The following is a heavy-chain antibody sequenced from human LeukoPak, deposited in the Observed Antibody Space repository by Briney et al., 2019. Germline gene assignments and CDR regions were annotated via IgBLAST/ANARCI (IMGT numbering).Heavy chain of an antibody. CDR2: IYYSGST. V-gene: IGHV4-30-4*08. CDR1: GGSISSGGYY. D-gene: IGHD4-23*01. J-gene: IGHJ4*02. Sequence: PSETLSLTCTVSGGSISSGGYYWSWIRQHPGKGLEWIGYIYYSGSTYYNPSLKSRVTISVDTSKNQFSLKLSSVTAADTAVYYCARVADYGGNPIDYWGQGTLVTVSS. CDR3: ARVADYGGNPIDY.